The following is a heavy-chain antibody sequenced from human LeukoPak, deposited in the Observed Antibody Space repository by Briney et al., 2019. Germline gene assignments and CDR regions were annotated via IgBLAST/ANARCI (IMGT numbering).Heavy chain of an antibody. CDR1: GFTFRSHW. CDR3: ARVEYSGWNLEY. V-gene: IGHV3-7*01. Sequence: GGSLRLSCAASGFTFRSHWMSWVRQAPGKGLEWVANINQGGSVQYYMDSVKGRFTISRDDAKKSLYVQMNSLRDVDTAVYYCARVEYSGWNLEYWGQGTLVTVSS. J-gene: IGHJ4*02. D-gene: IGHD5-12*01. CDR2: INQGGSVQ.